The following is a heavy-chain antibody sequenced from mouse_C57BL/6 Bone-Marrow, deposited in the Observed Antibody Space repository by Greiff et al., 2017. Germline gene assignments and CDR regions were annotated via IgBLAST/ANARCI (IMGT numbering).Heavy chain of an antibody. CDR3: AREDY. J-gene: IGHJ4*01. V-gene: IGHV1-76*01. Sequence: VKLMESGAELVRPGASVKLSCKASGYTFTDYYINWVKQRPGQGLEWIARIYPGSGNTYYNEKFKGKATLTAEKSSSTAYMQLSSLTSEDSAVYFCAREDYWGQGTSVTVSS. CDR1: GYTFTDYY. CDR2: IYPGSGNT.